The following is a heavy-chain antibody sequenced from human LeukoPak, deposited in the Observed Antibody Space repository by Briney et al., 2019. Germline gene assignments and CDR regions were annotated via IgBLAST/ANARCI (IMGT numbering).Heavy chain of an antibody. Sequence: PSETLSLTCTVSGGSISSYYWSWIWQPPGKRLEWIGYIYYSGSTNYNPSLKSRVTISVDTSKNQFSLKLSSVTAADTAVYYCARGGYSYPYYFDYWGQGTLVTVSS. CDR3: ARGGYSYPYYFDY. CDR2: IYYSGST. V-gene: IGHV4-59*01. J-gene: IGHJ4*02. CDR1: GGSISSYY. D-gene: IGHD5-18*01.